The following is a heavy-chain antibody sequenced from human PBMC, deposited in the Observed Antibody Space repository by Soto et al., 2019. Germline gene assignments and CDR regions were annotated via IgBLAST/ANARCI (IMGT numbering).Heavy chain of an antibody. D-gene: IGHD1-26*01. Sequence: ASVKVSCKASGYSFSDHYIHWLRQAPGQGLEWMGWINPDSGGTNYAQKFQDWVIMTSDTSINTVYMELSGLRSDDIAVYYCARNGGGSGSYYSIDVWGPGTLVTVSS. CDR1: GYSFSDHY. CDR2: INPDSGGT. CDR3: ARNGGGSGSYYSIDV. J-gene: IGHJ4*02. V-gene: IGHV1-2*04.